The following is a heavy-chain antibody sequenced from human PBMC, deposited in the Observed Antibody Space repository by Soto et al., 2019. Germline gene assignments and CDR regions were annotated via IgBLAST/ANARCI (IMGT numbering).Heavy chain of an antibody. D-gene: IGHD6-6*01. CDR2: INAHSGGT. CDR1: GFSFTGYY. Sequence: GASVKVSCKASGFSFTGYYIHWLRQAPGQGLEWMGWINAHSGGTEYAQKFPGRVTLTRDTSIATAYLTLTSLTSDDTALYYCAKDLTRQLAYWLDPWGQGTQVTVSS. V-gene: IGHV1-2*02. J-gene: IGHJ5*02. CDR3: AKDLTRQLAYWLDP.